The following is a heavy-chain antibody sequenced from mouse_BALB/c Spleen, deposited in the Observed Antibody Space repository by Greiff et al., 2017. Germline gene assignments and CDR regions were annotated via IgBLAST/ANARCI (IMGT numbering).Heavy chain of an antibody. CDR1: GFTFSSYA. Sequence: EVKLVESGGGLVQPGGSRKLSCAASGFTFSSYAMSWVRQTPEKRLEWVATISSGGSYTYYPDSVKGRFTTSRDNAKNTLYLQMSSLRSEDTAMYYCARHEGYYGYGGGCYAMAYWGQGTSVTVSA. CDR2: ISSGGSYT. CDR3: ARHEGYYGYGGGCYAMAY. D-gene: IGHD2-2*01. V-gene: IGHV5-9-3*01. J-gene: IGHJ4*01.